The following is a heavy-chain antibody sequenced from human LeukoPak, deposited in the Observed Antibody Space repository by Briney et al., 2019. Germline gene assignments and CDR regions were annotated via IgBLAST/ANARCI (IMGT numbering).Heavy chain of an antibody. CDR2: IYYSGST. Sequence: SETLSLTCTVSGDSMGRYYWSFIRQPPGKGLEWIGYIYYSGSTNDNPSLKSRVSMSIDTSKNQFSLNLASVTAADTAVYYCARASNTVYFDLWGRGTLVTVSS. CDR1: GDSMGRYY. D-gene: IGHD2-2*02. J-gene: IGHJ2*01. CDR3: ARASNTVYFDL. V-gene: IGHV4-59*01.